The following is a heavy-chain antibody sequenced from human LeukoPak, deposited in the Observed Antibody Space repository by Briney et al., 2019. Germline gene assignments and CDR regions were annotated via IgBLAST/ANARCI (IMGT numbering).Heavy chain of an antibody. CDR3: ARAPIAVAGISFDY. CDR2: ISSSSSYI. V-gene: IGHV3-21*01. Sequence: GGSLRLSCAASGFTFSSYSMNWVRQAPGKGLEWVSSISSSSSYIYYADSVKGRFTISRDNAKNSLYLQMNSLRAEDTAVYYCARAPIAVAGISFDYWGQGTLVTVSS. CDR1: GFTFSSYS. D-gene: IGHD6-19*01. J-gene: IGHJ4*02.